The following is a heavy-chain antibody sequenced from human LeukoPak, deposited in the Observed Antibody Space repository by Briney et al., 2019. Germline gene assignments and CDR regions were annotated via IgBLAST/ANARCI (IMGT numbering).Heavy chain of an antibody. Sequence: GGSLRLSCAASGFAFSNYGIYWVRQAPGKGLEWVAVISNDASDKHYADSVKGRFTISRDNSKKTVYLQMNSLRAEDTAVYYCARDYHSRAVVTAIKYAFDIWGQGTMVTVSS. V-gene: IGHV3-30*03. CDR1: GFAFSNYG. D-gene: IGHD2-21*02. CDR3: ARDYHSRAVVTAIKYAFDI. CDR2: ISNDASDK. J-gene: IGHJ3*02.